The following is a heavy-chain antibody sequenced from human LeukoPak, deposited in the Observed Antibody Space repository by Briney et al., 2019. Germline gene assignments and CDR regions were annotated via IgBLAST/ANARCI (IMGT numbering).Heavy chain of an antibody. CDR1: GGSISSSIYY. J-gene: IGHJ5*02. Sequence: KPSETLSLTCTVSGGSISSSIYYWGWIRQPPGKGLEWIGSIYYSGSTYYNPSPKSRVTISVDTSKNQFSLKLSSVTAADTAVYYCARLDDWFDPWGQGTLVTVSS. CDR2: IYYSGST. V-gene: IGHV4-39*01. CDR3: ARLDDWFDP.